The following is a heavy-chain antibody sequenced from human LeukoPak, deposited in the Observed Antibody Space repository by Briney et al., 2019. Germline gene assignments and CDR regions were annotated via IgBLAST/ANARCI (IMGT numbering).Heavy chain of an antibody. J-gene: IGHJ6*04. V-gene: IGHV4-59*01. CDR3: AREAVGRMDA. D-gene: IGHD2-15*01. CDR1: GGSISSYY. CDR2: IYYSGST. Sequence: SETLSLTCTVSGGSISSYYWSWIRQPPGKGLEWIGYIYYSGSTNYNPSLKSRVTISVDTSKNQFSLKLSSVTAADTAVYYCAREAVGRMDAWGKGTTVTISS.